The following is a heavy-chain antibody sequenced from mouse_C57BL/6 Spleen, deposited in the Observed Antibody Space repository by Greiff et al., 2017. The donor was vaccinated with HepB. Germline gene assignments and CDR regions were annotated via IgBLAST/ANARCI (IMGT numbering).Heavy chain of an antibody. V-gene: IGHV1-5*01. Sequence: EVQLQQSGTVLARPGASVKMSCKTSGYTFTSYWMHWVKQRPGQGLEWIGAIYPGNSDTSYNQKFKGKAKLTAVTSASTAYMELSRLTNEDSAVYYCTPWTIYYDYDAVAYWGQGTLVTVSA. CDR1: GYTFTSYW. CDR2: IYPGNSDT. J-gene: IGHJ3*01. D-gene: IGHD2-4*01. CDR3: TPWTIYYDYDAVAY.